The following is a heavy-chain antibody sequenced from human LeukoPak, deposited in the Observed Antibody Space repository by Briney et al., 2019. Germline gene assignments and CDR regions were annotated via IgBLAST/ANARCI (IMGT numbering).Heavy chain of an antibody. V-gene: IGHV1-8*03. CDR3: ARVGIAAAGIDY. CDR1: GYTFTSYD. D-gene: IGHD6-13*01. Sequence: ASVKVSCKASGYTFTSYDINWVRQATGQGLEWMGWMNPNSGNTGYAQKFQGRVTITRNTSISTAYMELSSLRSEDTAAYYCARVGIAAAGIDYWGQGTLVTVSS. CDR2: MNPNSGNT. J-gene: IGHJ4*02.